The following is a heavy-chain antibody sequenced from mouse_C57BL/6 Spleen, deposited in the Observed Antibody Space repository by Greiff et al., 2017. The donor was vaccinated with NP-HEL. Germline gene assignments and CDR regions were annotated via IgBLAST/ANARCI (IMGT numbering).Heavy chain of an antibody. CDR2: ISDGGSYT. J-gene: IGHJ2*01. CDR3: ARDLGSNSLED. Sequence: EVHLVESGGGLVKPGGSLKLSCAASGFTFSSYAMSWVRQTPEKRLEWVATISDGGSYTYYPDNVKGRFTISRDNAKNNLYLQMSHLKSEDTAMYYCARDLGSNSLEDWGQGTTLTVSS. D-gene: IGHD2-5*01. V-gene: IGHV5-4*01. CDR1: GFTFSSYA.